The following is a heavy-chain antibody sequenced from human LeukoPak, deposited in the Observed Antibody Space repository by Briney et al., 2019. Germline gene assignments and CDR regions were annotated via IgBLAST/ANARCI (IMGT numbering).Heavy chain of an antibody. Sequence: AMSLRRSCAASGFTVSINYMSWVRQAPGQGLEGFSFIYTGGSTYYADFVKGIFTICRTYSKNTLNLLMISRRAEHTAVYYCARGGDGYNYYFDYWGQGTLVSVSS. CDR3: ARGGDGYNYYFDY. CDR1: GFTVSINY. V-gene: IGHV3-66*01. J-gene: IGHJ4*02. CDR2: IYTGGST. D-gene: IGHD5-24*01.